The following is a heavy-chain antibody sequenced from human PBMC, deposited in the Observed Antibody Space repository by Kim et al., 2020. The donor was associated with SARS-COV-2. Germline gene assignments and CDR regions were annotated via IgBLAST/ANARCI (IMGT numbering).Heavy chain of an antibody. J-gene: IGHJ6*03. CDR2: ISAYNGNT. CDR3: ARTVIVATINYYYYYMDV. D-gene: IGHD5-12*01. V-gene: IGHV1-18*01. CDR1: GYTFTSYG. Sequence: ASVKVSCKASGYTFTSYGISWVRQPPGQGLEWMGWISAYNGNTNYAQKLQGRVTMTTDTSTSTAYMELRSLRSDDTAVYYCARTVIVATINYYYYYMDVWGKGTTVTVSS.